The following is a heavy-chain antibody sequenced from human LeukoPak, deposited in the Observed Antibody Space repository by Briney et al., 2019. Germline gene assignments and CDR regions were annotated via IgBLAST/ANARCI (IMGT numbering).Heavy chain of an antibody. CDR3: ARVKSTTYYFDY. CDR1: GYSISSGYH. V-gene: IGHV4-38-2*01. D-gene: IGHD4-17*01. J-gene: IGHJ4*02. Sequence: PSETLSLTCAVPGYSISSGYHWGWIRQPPGKGLEWIGSIYHSGSTYYNPSLKSRVTISVDASKNQFSLKLSSVTAADTAVYYCARVKSTTYYFDYWGQGTLVIVSS. CDR2: IYHSGST.